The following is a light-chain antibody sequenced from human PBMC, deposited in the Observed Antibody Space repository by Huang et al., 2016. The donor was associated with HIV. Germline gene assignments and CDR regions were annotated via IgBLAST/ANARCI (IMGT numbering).Light chain of an antibody. CDR3: QQYDNLPRFT. V-gene: IGKV1-33*01. CDR2: DAS. CDR1: QDISNY. J-gene: IGKJ3*01. Sequence: DIQMTQSPSSLSASVGDRVTITCQASQDISNYLNWYQQKPGKAPKLLIYDASNLETGGSSRFSGSGSGTEFTVTNSSLQPEDIATYYCQQYDNLPRFTFGPGTKVDIK.